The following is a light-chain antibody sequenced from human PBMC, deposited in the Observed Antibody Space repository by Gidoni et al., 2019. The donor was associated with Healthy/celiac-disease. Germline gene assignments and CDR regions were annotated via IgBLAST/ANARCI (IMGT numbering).Light chain of an antibody. CDR3: QQRGNWPQT. Sequence: EIVLTQSPATLSLSPGERATLTCRASQSVSSYLAWYQQKPGQAPRLLIYDASNRATGSPARFSGSGSGTDFTFTISSLEPEDFAVYYCQQRGNWPQTFGRXTKVEIK. J-gene: IGKJ1*01. CDR2: DAS. V-gene: IGKV3-11*01. CDR1: QSVSSY.